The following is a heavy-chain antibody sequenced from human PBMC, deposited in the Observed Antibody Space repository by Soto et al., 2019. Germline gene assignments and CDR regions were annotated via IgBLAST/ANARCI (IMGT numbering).Heavy chain of an antibody. CDR3: ARERRDGYKHYFDY. Sequence: QVQLQESGPGLVKPSETLSLMCTVSGGSISSYYWSWIRQPPGKGLEWIGYIYYSGSTNYNPSLKRRLTISVDTSKTPFSLKLSAVTAADTAVYYCARERRDGYKHYFDYWGQGTLVTVSS. CDR2: IYYSGST. CDR1: GGSISSYY. D-gene: IGHD5-12*01. V-gene: IGHV4-59*01. J-gene: IGHJ4*02.